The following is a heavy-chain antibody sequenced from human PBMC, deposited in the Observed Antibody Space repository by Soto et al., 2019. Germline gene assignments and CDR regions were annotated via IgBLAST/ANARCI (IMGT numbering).Heavy chain of an antibody. CDR1: GFTFSSYW. D-gene: IGHD1-26*01. Sequence: GGSLRLSCAASGFTFSSYWMSWVRQAPGKGLEWVANIKQDGSAKYYVDSVKGRFTVSRDNAKNSEYQQMNSLRAEDTAVYYCARDKWRSEGIVGARNYYYYYMDVWGKGPTVTVPS. J-gene: IGHJ6*03. CDR2: IKQDGSAK. V-gene: IGHV3-7*03. CDR3: ARDKWRSEGIVGARNYYYYYMDV.